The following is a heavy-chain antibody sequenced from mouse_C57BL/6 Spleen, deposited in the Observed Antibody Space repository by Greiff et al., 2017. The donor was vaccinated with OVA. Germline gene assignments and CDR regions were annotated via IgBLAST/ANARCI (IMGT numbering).Heavy chain of an antibody. J-gene: IGHJ4*01. CDR3: ARGWLLRNAMDY. CDR1: GYTFTSYW. V-gene: IGHV1-55*01. Sequence: QVQLKQPGAELVKPGASVKMSCKASGYTFTSYWITWVKQRPGQGLEWIGDIYPGSGSTNYNEKFKSKATLTVDTSSSTAYMQLSSLTSEDSAVYYCARGWLLRNAMDYWGQGTSVTVSS. CDR2: IYPGSGST. D-gene: IGHD2-3*01.